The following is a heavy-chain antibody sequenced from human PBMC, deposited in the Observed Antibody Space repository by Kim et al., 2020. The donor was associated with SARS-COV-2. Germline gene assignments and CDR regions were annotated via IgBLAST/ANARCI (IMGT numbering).Heavy chain of an antibody. Sequence: GGSLRLSCAASGFTFSSYAMSWVRQSPGKGLEWVSAISGSGGRIYYADSVRGRFTISRDSSKNTLYLQMNSLRAEDMAVYYCAKDSGNDYGDQLHYWGQGTLVTVSS. CDR1: GFTFSSYA. D-gene: IGHD4-17*01. V-gene: IGHV3-23*01. CDR2: ISGSGGRI. J-gene: IGHJ4*02. CDR3: AKDSGNDYGDQLHY.